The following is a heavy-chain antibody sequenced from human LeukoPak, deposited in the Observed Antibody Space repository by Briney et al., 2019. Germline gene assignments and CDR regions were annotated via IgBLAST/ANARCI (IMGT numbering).Heavy chain of an antibody. CDR3: ANYGDYADY. D-gene: IGHD4-17*01. V-gene: IGHV3-30*02. CDR2: IRYDGSNK. J-gene: IGHJ4*02. Sequence: GGSLRLSCAASGFTFSSYGMHWVRQAPGKGLEWVAFIRYDGSNKYYADSVKGRFTISRDNSKNTLYLQMNSLRAEDTAVYYCANYGDYADYWGQGTLVTVSS. CDR1: GFTFSSYG.